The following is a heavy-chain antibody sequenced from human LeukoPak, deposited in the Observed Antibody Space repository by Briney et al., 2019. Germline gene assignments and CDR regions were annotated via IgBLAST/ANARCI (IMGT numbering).Heavy chain of an antibody. Sequence: SETLSLTRTVSGDSVRNGNYYWGWIRQPPEKGLEWIGTVYYSGTSYYAPSLQSRTTMSVDTLKNQFSLNLKSVTVADTAVYYCARQGPSSAGILWDYWGQGILVTVSS. D-gene: IGHD3-9*01. CDR1: GDSVRNGNYY. V-gene: IGHV4-39*01. CDR2: VYYSGTS. J-gene: IGHJ4*02. CDR3: ARQGPSSAGILWDY.